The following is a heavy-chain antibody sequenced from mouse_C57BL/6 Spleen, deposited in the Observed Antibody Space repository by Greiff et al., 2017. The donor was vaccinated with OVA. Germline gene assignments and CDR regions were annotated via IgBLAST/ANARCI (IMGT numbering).Heavy chain of an antibody. D-gene: IGHD3-1*01. CDR2: IYPGDGYT. J-gene: IGHJ2*01. CDR1: GYAFSSSW. CDR3: ARSGEKGFDY. Sequence: QVQLQQSGPELVKPGASVKISCKASGYAFSSSWMNWVKQRPGKGLEWIGRIYPGDGYTNYNGKFKGKATLTADKCSSTAYMQLSSRTSEDSAVYFCARSGEKGFDYWGQGTTLTVSS. V-gene: IGHV1-82*01.